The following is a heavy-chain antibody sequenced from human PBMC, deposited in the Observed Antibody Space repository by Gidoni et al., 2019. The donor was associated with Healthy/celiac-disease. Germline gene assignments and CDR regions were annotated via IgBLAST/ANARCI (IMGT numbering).Heavy chain of an antibody. CDR1: GFTFSGSA. Sequence: EVQLVESGGGLVQPGGSLKLSCAASGFTFSGSAMHWVRQASGKGLEWVGRIRSKANSYATAYAASVKGRFTISRDDSKNTAYLQMNSLKTEDTAVYYCISNPVAGNNWFDPWGQGTLVTVSS. V-gene: IGHV3-73*02. D-gene: IGHD6-19*01. CDR2: IRSKANSYAT. J-gene: IGHJ5*02. CDR3: ISNPVAGNNWFDP.